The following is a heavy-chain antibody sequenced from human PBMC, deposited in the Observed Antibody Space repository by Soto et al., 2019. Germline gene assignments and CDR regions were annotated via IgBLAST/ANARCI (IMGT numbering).Heavy chain of an antibody. D-gene: IGHD2-15*01. Sequence: GGSLRLSCAASGFTFSSYAMSWVRQAPGKGLEWVSAISGSGGSTYYADSVKGRFTISRDNSKNTLYLQMNSLRAEDTAVYYCAAFGYCSGGSCYDDDYWGQGTLVTVSS. CDR2: ISGSGGST. V-gene: IGHV3-23*01. CDR1: GFTFSSYA. CDR3: AAFGYCSGGSCYDDDY. J-gene: IGHJ4*02.